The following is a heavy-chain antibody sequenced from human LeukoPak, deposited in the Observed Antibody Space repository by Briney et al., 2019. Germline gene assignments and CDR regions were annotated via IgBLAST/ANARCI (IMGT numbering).Heavy chain of an antibody. CDR2: ISAYNGNT. CDR1: GYTFTSYG. Sequence: ASVKVSCKASGYTFTSYGISWVRQAPGQGLEWMGWISAYNGNTNYAQKLQGRVTITRDTSASTAYMELSSLRSEDMAVYYCAREAVGASLVYDYWGQGTLVTVSS. J-gene: IGHJ4*02. D-gene: IGHD1-26*01. V-gene: IGHV1-18*03. CDR3: AREAVGASLVYDY.